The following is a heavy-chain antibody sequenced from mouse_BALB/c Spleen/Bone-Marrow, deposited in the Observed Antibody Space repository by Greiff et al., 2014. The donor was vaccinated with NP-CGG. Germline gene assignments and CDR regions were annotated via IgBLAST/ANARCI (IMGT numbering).Heavy chain of an antibody. J-gene: IGHJ3*01. D-gene: IGHD2-1*01. CDR1: GYSFTAYY. V-gene: IGHV1-26*01. Sequence: VQLQQPGPELVKPGASAKISCKASGYSFTAYYIHWVKQSHVKSLEWIGRINPYNGATSYNQNFKDKASLTVDKSSSTAYMELHSLTSEDSAVYYCARKGNYGWFAYWGQGTLVTVSA. CDR2: INPYNGAT. CDR3: ARKGNYGWFAY.